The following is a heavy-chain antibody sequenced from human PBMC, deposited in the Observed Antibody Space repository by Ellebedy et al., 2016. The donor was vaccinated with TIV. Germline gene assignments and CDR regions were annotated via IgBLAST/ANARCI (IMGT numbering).Heavy chain of an antibody. D-gene: IGHD1-1*01. Sequence: ASVKVSCKASGGTFSSYAISWVRQAPGQGLEWMGRIIPILGIANYAQKFQGRVTITADKSTSTAYMELSSLRSEDTAVYYCARRAWTNNNFVDVWGQGTTVTVSS. V-gene: IGHV1-69*04. CDR1: GGTFSSYA. CDR3: ARRAWTNNNFVDV. CDR2: IIPILGIA. J-gene: IGHJ6*02.